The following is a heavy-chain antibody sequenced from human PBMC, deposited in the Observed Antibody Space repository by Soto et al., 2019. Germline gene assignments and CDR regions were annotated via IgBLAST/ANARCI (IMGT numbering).Heavy chain of an antibody. D-gene: IGHD2-8*01. V-gene: IGHV1-18*01. Sequence: ASVKVSCKASGYTFTSYGISWVRQAPGQGLEWMGWISAYNGNTNYAQKLQGRVTMTTDTSTSTAYMELRSLRSDDTAVYYCARSSPPYCTNGVCHGPFDYWGQGTLVTVSS. CDR2: ISAYNGNT. CDR3: ARSSPPYCTNGVCHGPFDY. CDR1: GYTFTSYG. J-gene: IGHJ4*02.